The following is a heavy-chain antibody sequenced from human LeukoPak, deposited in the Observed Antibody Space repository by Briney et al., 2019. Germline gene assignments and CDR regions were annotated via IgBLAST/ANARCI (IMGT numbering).Heavy chain of an antibody. Sequence: GGALILSCGASGFTFSTFAMIWVRQPPGKGLEWVSSIFPSGGEIHYADSVRGRFTISRDNSKSTLPLQMNSLRAEDTAIYYCATYRQVLLPFESWGQGTLVSVSS. CDR2: IFPSGGEI. D-gene: IGHD2-8*02. V-gene: IGHV3-23*01. CDR1: GFTFSTFA. CDR3: ATYRQVLLPFES. J-gene: IGHJ4*02.